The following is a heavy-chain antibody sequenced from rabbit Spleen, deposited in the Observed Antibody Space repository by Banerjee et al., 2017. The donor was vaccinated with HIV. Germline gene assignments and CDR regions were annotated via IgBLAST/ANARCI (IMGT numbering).Heavy chain of an antibody. V-gene: IGHV1S45*01. CDR2: IVGGSSGST. J-gene: IGHJ6*01. D-gene: IGHD1-1*01. Sequence: QEQLEESGGGLVQPEGSLTLTCTASGFSFGGSQYMCWVRQAPGKGLEWLACIVGGSSGSTYSATWAKGRFTISKTSSTTMTLQMTSLTAADTATYFCARDTSSSFSSYGMDLWGPGTLVTVS. CDR1: GFSFGGSQY. CDR3: ARDTSSSFSSYGMDL.